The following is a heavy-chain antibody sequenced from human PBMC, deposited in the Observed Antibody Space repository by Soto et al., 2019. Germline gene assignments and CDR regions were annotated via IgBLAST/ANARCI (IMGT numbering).Heavy chain of an antibody. V-gene: IGHV4-59*01. CDR1: GGSISTYY. Sequence: QVQLQESGPGLVKPSETLSLTCTVSGGSISTYYWSWIRQPPGKGLEWIGYISYSGSTNYIPSLTSRLTRSVDTSKNQCSLKLSSVTAADTAVYYCARDAMTTVIPYYYYYGMDVWGQGTTVTVSS. CDR3: ARDAMTTVIPYYYYYGMDV. J-gene: IGHJ6*02. CDR2: ISYSGST. D-gene: IGHD4-17*01.